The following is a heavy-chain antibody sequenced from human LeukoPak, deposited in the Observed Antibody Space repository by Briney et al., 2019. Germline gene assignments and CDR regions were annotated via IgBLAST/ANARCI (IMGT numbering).Heavy chain of an antibody. V-gene: IGHV4-34*01. CDR1: GGSFRGYY. J-gene: IGHJ4*02. D-gene: IGHD2-2*01. CDR2: INHSGST. Sequence: AAETLSLTCAVYGGSFRGYYWSWIRQPPGKGLEWIGEINHSGSTNYNPSLKSRVTISLDTSMKKFSLKLNSVTAADTPVYYCASTESCSTTCPLDYWGQGALVTVSS. CDR3: ASTESCSTTCPLDY.